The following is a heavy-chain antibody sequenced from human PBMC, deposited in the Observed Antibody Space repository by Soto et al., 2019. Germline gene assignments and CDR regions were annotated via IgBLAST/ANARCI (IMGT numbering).Heavy chain of an antibody. CDR3: ARGAVVNFDS. CDR2: IYYSGST. V-gene: IGHV4-30-2*01. Sequence: PSETLSLTCAVSGGSISSGGSFWSWIRQPPGKGLEWIGYIYYSGSTYYNPSLKSRVTISVDRSKNQFSLKLTSVTAADTAVYYCARGAVVNFDSWGQGTLVTV. J-gene: IGHJ4*02. D-gene: IGHD3-22*01. CDR1: GGSISSGGSF.